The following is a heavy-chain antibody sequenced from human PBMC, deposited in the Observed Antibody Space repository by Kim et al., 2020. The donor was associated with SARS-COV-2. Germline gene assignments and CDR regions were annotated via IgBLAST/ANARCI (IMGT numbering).Heavy chain of an antibody. D-gene: IGHD6-13*01. Sequence: GGSLRLSCAASGFTFSSYWMSWVRQAPGKGLEWVANIKHDGSEKYSVDAVKGRFTISRDNAKHLLYPQMHSLRAEGTAVYYCARDAWYEFLDYWGQGTLGTVSS. CDR3: ARDAWYEFLDY. V-gene: IGHV3-7*01. CDR1: GFTFSSYW. CDR2: IKHDGSEK. J-gene: IGHJ4*02.